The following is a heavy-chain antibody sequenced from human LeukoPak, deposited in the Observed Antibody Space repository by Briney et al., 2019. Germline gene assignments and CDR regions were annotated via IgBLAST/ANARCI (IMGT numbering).Heavy chain of an antibody. Sequence: GGSLRLSCAASGFTFSSYWMHWVRHTPGKGLVWVSRIEGDGSSTSYADSVKGRFTISRDNAKNTLYLQMNSLRAEDTAVYYCARDGYSFGHDFDYWGQGTLVTVSS. CDR1: GFTFSSYW. CDR2: IEGDGSST. J-gene: IGHJ4*02. CDR3: ARDGYSFGHDFDY. V-gene: IGHV3-74*01. D-gene: IGHD5-18*01.